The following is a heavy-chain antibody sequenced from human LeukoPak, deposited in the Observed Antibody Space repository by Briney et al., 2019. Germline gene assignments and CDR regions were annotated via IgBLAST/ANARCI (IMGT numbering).Heavy chain of an antibody. D-gene: IGHD1-7*01. CDR3: ARAYDWNYLY. CDR1: GFTFSSYW. J-gene: IGHJ4*02. CDR2: IYSGGNT. V-gene: IGHV3-66*01. Sequence: GGSLRLSCAASGFTFSSYWMSWVRQAPGKGLEWVSVIYSGGNTYYADSVKDRFTISRDNSKNTLYLQMNSLRAEDTAVYYCARAYDWNYLYWGQGTLVTVSS.